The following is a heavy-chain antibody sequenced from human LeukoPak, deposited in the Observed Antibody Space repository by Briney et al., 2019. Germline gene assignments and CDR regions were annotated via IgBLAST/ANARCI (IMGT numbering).Heavy chain of an antibody. V-gene: IGHV3-11*05. CDR2: ISSSSSYT. J-gene: IGHJ4*02. D-gene: IGHD5/OR15-5a*01. Sequence: PGGSLRLSCAASGFTFSDYYMSWIRQAPGKGLEWISYISSSSSYTNYVDSVKGRFTIPRDNAKNSLYLQMNSLRAEDTAVYYCVRAVSVSSYYFDCWGQGTLVTVSS. CDR1: GFTFSDYY. CDR3: VRAVSVSSYYFDC.